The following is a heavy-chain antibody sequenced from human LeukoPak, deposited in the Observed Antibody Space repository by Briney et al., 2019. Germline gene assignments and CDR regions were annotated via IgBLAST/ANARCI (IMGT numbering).Heavy chain of an antibody. V-gene: IGHV3-49*03. CDR1: GFTFSDYY. CDR2: IRSKAYGGTT. Sequence: QPGGSLRLSCAASGFTFSDYYMSWMRQAPGKGLEWVGFIRSKAYGGTTEYAASVKGRFTISRDDSKSIAYLQMNSLKTEDTAVYYCTRDLYGDYGGGAYWGQGTLVTVSS. CDR3: TRDLYGDYGGGAY. D-gene: IGHD4-17*01. J-gene: IGHJ4*02.